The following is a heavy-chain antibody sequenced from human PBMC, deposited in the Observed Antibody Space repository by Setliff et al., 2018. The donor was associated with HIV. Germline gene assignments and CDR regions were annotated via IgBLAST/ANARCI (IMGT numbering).Heavy chain of an antibody. CDR3: ARDSQTTPFDN. CDR2: IKQDGSEK. V-gene: IGHV3-7*01. CDR1: GFTFSMYW. J-gene: IGHJ4*02. Sequence: PGGSLRLSCAASGFTFSMYWMSWVRQAPGKGLEWVANIKQDGSEKNYVDSVKGRFTISRDNAKNSLYLQMNSLRVEDTAVYYCARDSQTTPFDNWGQGTLVTVSS. D-gene: IGHD4-4*01.